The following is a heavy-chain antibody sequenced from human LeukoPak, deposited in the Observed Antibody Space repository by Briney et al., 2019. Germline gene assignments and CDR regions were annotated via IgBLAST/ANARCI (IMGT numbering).Heavy chain of an antibody. Sequence: PCVTVSLICSVSGGSFSSGSYYWGWGRQPPGRGVGRVGSFDYSGSTYYYPSLNSRVTVSADTSKNQFSLMLTSVTAADTAVYYCARDRLGGAVASWISEYWGQGILVTVTS. CDR2: FDYSGST. J-gene: IGHJ4*02. CDR1: GGSFSSGSYY. CDR3: ARDRLGGAVASWISEY. D-gene: IGHD2-2*03. V-gene: IGHV4-61*01.